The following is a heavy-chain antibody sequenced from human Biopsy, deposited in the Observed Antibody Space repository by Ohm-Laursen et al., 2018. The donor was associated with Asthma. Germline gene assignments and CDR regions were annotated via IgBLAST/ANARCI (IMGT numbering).Heavy chain of an antibody. CDR2: ISYDGSNK. J-gene: IGHJ6*02. CDR3: AREGGDYLSGYYYYYGMDV. CDR1: GFTFSSYG. Sequence: SLRLSCTASGFTFSSYGMRWVRQAPGKGLEWVAVISYDGSNKYYADSVKGRFTMARDNSKNTLYLQMNSLRAEDTAVYYCAREGGDYLSGYYYYYGMDVWGQGTTVTVSS. V-gene: IGHV3-30*03. D-gene: IGHD4-17*01.